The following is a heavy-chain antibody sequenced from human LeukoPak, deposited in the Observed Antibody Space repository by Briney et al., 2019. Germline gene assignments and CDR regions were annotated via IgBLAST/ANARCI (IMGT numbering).Heavy chain of an antibody. CDR3: ARRVGYCSGGSCYSSSPGYYMDV. CDR1: GYSFTSYW. D-gene: IGHD2-15*01. J-gene: IGHJ6*03. Sequence: GESLKISCKGSGYSFTSYWIGWVRQMPGKGLEWMGIIYPGESDSIYRQSFQGQVTISSDKSISTAYLQWSRLKPSDTAMYYCARRVGYCSGGSCYSSSPGYYMDVWGKGTTVTISS. CDR2: IYPGESDS. V-gene: IGHV5-51*01.